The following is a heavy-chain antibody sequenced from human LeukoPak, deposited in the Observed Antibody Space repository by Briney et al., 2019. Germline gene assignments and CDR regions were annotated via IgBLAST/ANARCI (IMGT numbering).Heavy chain of an antibody. CDR2: ISSSSSTI. D-gene: IGHD3-9*01. CDR1: RFTFSSYA. J-gene: IGHJ6*02. CDR3: ARGEDWDYYYGMDV. Sequence: PGGSLRLSCAASRFTFSSYAMNWVRQAPGKGLEWVSYISSSSSTIYYADSVKGRFTISRDNAKNSLYLQMNSLRDEDTAVYYCARGEDWDYYYGMDVWGQGTTVTVSS. V-gene: IGHV3-48*02.